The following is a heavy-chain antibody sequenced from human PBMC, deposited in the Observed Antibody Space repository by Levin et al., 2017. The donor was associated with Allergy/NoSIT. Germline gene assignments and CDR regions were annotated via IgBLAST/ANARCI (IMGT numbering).Heavy chain of an antibody. CDR1: GYRFTNYW. CDR2: IYPGDSDT. V-gene: IGHV5-51*01. Sequence: GESLKISCKGSGYRFTNYWIGWVRQMPGKGLEWMGIIYPGDSDTRYSPSFQGQVTISADKSISTAYLQWSSLKASDTAMYYCARLPETYFSYFDYWGQGTLVTVSS. CDR3: ARLPETYFSYFDY. D-gene: IGHD2/OR15-2a*01. J-gene: IGHJ4*02.